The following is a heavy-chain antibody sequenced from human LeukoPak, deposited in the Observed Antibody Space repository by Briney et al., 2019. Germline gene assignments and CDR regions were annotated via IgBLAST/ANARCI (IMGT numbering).Heavy chain of an antibody. CDR2: IYYSGST. D-gene: IGHD3-22*01. CDR1: GGSISSYY. CDR3: ARVSLLYYYDSSGYSHFFDY. J-gene: IGHJ4*02. V-gene: IGHV4-59*01. Sequence: PSETLSLTCTVSGGSISSYYWSWIRQPPGKGLEWIGYIYYSGSTNYNPSLKSRVTISVDTSKNQFSLKLSSVTAADTAVYYCARVSLLYYYDSSGYSHFFDYWGQGTLVTVSS.